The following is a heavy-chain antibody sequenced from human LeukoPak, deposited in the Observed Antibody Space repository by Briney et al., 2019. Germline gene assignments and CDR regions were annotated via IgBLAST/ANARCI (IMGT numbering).Heavy chain of an antibody. D-gene: IGHD2-8*01. J-gene: IGHJ4*02. CDR1: GGTFSSYV. CDR2: IIPIFGTA. V-gene: IGHV1-69*05. Sequence: SVKVSCKASGGTFSSYVISWVRQAPGQGLEWMGRIIPIFGTANYAQKFQGRVTITTDESTTTAYMELSSLRSEDTAVYYCAALGYCTNGVCAGIDYWGQGTLVTVSS. CDR3: AALGYCTNGVCAGIDY.